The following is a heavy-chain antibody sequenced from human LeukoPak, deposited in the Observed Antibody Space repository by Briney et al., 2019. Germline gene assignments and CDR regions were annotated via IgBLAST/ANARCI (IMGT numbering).Heavy chain of an antibody. V-gene: IGHV3-30*03. CDR2: ISYDGSNK. J-gene: IGHJ4*02. Sequence: GGSLRLSCAASGFTFSSYGMHWVRQAPGKGLEWVAVISYDGSNKYYADSVKGRFTISRDNSKNTLYLQMNSLRAEDTAVYYCARDGAGIGAAHGYWGQGTLVTVSS. CDR1: GFTFSSYG. D-gene: IGHD6-13*01. CDR3: ARDGAGIGAAHGY.